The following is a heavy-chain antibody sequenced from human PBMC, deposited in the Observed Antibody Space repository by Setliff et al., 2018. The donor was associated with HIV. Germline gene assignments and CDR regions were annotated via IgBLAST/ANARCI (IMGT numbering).Heavy chain of an antibody. J-gene: IGHJ6*03. Sequence: SETLSLTCAVSGYSISSGHYWGWIRQPPGKGLEWIGSIYHSGTTYDNPSLKSRVTISVDTSKNQFSLKLTSVTAADTAVYYCARDWNHYFYYMDVWGKGTTVTVSS. CDR2: IYHSGTT. D-gene: IGHD1-1*01. V-gene: IGHV4-38-2*02. CDR3: ARDWNHYFYYMDV. CDR1: GYSISSGHY.